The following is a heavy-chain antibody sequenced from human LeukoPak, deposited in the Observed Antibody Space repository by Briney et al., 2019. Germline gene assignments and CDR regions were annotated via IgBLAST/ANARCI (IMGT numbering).Heavy chain of an antibody. J-gene: IGHJ4*02. CDR1: RFTFSNYW. D-gene: IGHD5-24*01. V-gene: IGHV3-7*01. CDR2: MNPDGSAK. Sequence: GGSLRLSCGASRFTFSNYWMSWVRRAPGKGLEWVANMNPDGSAKYYVDSVKGRFTISRDNARNSLYLQMNSLRVEDTAVYYCARERDGRFFDYWGQGTLVTVSS. CDR3: ARERDGRFFDY.